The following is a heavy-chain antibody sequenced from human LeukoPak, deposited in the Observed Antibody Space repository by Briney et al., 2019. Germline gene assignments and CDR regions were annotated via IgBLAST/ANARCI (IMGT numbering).Heavy chain of an antibody. J-gene: IGHJ5*02. CDR1: GFTFSSYA. Sequence: PGRSLRLSCAASGFTFSSYAMHWVRQAPGKGLEWVAVISYDGSNRYYADSVKGRFTISRDNSKNTLYLQMNSLRAEDTAVYYCARGKRTFDPWGQGTLVIVSS. CDR3: ARGKRTFDP. V-gene: IGHV3-30*04. CDR2: ISYDGSNR.